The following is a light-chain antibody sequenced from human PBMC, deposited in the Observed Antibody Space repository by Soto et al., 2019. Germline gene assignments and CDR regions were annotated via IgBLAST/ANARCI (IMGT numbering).Light chain of an antibody. CDR2: DAS. CDR3: QQYNSYSRT. Sequence: DIPITQSHSTLSASVGDRTTITLRASQSISSWLAWYQQKPGKAPKLLIYDASSLESGVPSRFSGSGSGTEFTLTISSLQPDDFATYYCQQYNSYSRTFGQGTKVDI. V-gene: IGKV1-5*01. CDR1: QSISSW. J-gene: IGKJ1*01.